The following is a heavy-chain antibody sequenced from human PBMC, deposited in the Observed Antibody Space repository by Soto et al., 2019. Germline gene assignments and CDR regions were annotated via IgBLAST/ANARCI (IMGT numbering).Heavy chain of an antibody. CDR1: TVTINVHG. CDR3: ARDIWSGDYKWFDS. CDR2: ISNDGRAQ. Sequence: GGSLRLSCTSSTVTINVHGIQWVRQAPGKGLEWVAFISNDGRAQYYADSVKGRFTISRDYSKNTVDLQMNSLRNEETAVYYCARDIWSGDYKWFDSWGPGTLVTVSS. V-gene: IGHV3-30*03. J-gene: IGHJ5*01. D-gene: IGHD3-3*01.